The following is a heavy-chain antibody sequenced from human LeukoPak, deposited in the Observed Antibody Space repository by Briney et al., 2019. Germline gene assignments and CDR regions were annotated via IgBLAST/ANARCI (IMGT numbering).Heavy chain of an antibody. CDR2: INYSGST. J-gene: IGHJ5*02. Sequence: NPSETLSLTCTVSGGPISSYYWSWIRQPPGKGLEWIGYINYSGSTNYNPSLKSRVTISVDTSKKQISLKLRSVTAADTAVYYCARQLGSTDWFDPWGQGTLVTVSS. V-gene: IGHV4-59*01. D-gene: IGHD2-2*01. CDR1: GGPISSYY. CDR3: ARQLGSTDWFDP.